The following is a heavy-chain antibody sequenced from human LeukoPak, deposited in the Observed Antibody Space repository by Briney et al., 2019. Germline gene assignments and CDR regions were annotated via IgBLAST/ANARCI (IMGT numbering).Heavy chain of an antibody. J-gene: IGHJ4*02. CDR2: IWYDDGNK. CDR1: GFTFSSYG. D-gene: IGHD1-7*01. Sequence: GGSLRLSCAASGFTFSSYGMHWVRQAPGKGLEWVAVIWYDDGNKYYADSVKGRFTISRDNSKNTLYLQMNSLRAEDTAVYYCARAAVTGTTVGEFGYWGQGTLVTVSS. CDR3: ARAAVTGTTVGEFGY. V-gene: IGHV3-33*01.